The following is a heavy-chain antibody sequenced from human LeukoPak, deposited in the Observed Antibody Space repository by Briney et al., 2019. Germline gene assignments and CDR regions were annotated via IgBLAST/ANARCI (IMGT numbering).Heavy chain of an antibody. D-gene: IGHD3-9*01. J-gene: IGHJ1*01. V-gene: IGHV3-66*01. Sequence: GGSLRLSCAASGFTVSSNYMSWVRHAPGMGLEWVSVIFSGGTTYYADSVKGRFTISRDNSKNTLYLQVNSLGAEDTAVYYCGYFDPPTGYWGQGTLVTVSS. CDR2: IFSGGTT. CDR1: GFTVSSNY. CDR3: GYFDPPTGY.